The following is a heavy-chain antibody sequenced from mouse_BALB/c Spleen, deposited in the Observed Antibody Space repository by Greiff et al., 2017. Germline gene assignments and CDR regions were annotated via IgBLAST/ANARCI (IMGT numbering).Heavy chain of an antibody. V-gene: IGHV5-6-5*01. D-gene: IGHD1-2*01. CDR1: GFTFSSYA. CDR2: ISSGGST. CDR3: ARGYGRNWFAY. Sequence: EVKLMESGGGLVKPGGSLKLSCAASGFTFSSYAMSWVRQTPEKRLEWVASISSGGSTYYPDSVKGRFTISRDNARNILYLQMSSLRSEDTAMYYCARGYGRNWFAYWGQGTLVTVSA. J-gene: IGHJ3*01.